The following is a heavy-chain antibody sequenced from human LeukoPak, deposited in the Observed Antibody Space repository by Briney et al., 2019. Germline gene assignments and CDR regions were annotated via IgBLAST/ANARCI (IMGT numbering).Heavy chain of an antibody. CDR3: ARDFSLAFYYYGSGSYACDI. CDR2: ISSSRNYI. CDR1: GFTFSSYS. Sequence: GGSLRLSCAASGFTFSSYSTNWVRQAPGKGLEWVSSISSSRNYIYYADPVKGRFTISRDKAKNSLYLQMNSLRAEDTAVYYCARDFSLAFYYYGSGSYACDIWGQGTMVTVSS. V-gene: IGHV3-21*01. J-gene: IGHJ3*02. D-gene: IGHD3-10*01.